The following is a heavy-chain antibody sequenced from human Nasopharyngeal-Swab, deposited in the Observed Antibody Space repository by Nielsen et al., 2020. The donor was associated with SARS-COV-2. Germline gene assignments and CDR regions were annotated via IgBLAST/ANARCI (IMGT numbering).Heavy chain of an antibody. D-gene: IGHD6-19*01. CDR1: GFTFSSYS. J-gene: IGHJ5*02. V-gene: IGHV3-21*01. CDR2: ISSSSSYI. Sequence: GESLKISCAASGFTFSSYSMNWVRQAPGKGLEWVSSISSSSSYIYYADSVKGRFTISRDNAKNSLYLQMNSLRAEDTAVYYCARDTIAVAENWFDPWGQGTQVTVSS. CDR3: ARDTIAVAENWFDP.